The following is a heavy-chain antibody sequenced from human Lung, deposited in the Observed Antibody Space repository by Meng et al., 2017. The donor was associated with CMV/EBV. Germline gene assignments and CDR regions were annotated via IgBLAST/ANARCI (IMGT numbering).Heavy chain of an antibody. J-gene: IGHJ4*03. CDR3: IWHTTTSCYFDL. Sequence: GESLKISCSVSGLTFRDAWMSWVRQAPGKGLEWVGRFKTNTGAGTMDYAAPVKGRFTISRDISKNTLYLQMDSLKTEDTGMYYRIWHTTTSCYFDLWGPGXLVTVSS. D-gene: IGHD2-2*01. V-gene: IGHV3-15*01. CDR2: FKTNTGAGTM. CDR1: GLTFRDAW.